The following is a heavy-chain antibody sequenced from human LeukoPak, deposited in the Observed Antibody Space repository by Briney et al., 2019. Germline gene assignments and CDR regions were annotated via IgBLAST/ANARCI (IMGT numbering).Heavy chain of an antibody. CDR1: GFTFSSYS. Sequence: GGSLRLSCAASGFTFSSYSMNWVRQAPGKGLEWVSYISSSGSLTYYADSVGGRFTISRDDAKNSLYLQLNSLRAEDTAVYYCARGSHVDAAVAHFDYWGQGTLVTVSS. CDR3: ARGSHVDAAVAHFDY. CDR2: ISSSGSLT. J-gene: IGHJ4*02. D-gene: IGHD6-19*01. V-gene: IGHV3-21*05.